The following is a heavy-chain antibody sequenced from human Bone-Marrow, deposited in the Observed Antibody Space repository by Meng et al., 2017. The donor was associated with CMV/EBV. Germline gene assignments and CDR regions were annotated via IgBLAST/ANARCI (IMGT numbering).Heavy chain of an antibody. D-gene: IGHD3-10*01. Sequence: GESLKISCAASGFTFSDHYMDWVRQAPGKGLEWVGRTRNKANSYTTEYAASVKGRFTISRDDSKNSLYLQMNSLKPEDTAVYYCARVLVVRGKGLYGMDVWGQGTTVTVSS. J-gene: IGHJ6*02. CDR1: GFTFSDHY. CDR3: ARVLVVRGKGLYGMDV. V-gene: IGHV3-72*01. CDR2: TRNKANSYTT.